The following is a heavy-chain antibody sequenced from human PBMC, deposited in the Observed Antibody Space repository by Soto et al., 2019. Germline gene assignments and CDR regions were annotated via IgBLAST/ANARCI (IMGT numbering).Heavy chain of an antibody. CDR3: ARDRTDYGDYGMPSYYYYYYGMDV. V-gene: IGHV4-34*01. CDR2: INHSGST. D-gene: IGHD4-17*01. CDR1: GGSFSGYY. J-gene: IGHJ6*02. Sequence: SSETLSLTCAVYGGSFSGYYWSWIRQPPGKGLEWIGEINHSGSTNYNPSLKSRVTISVDTSKNQFSLKLSSVTAADTAVYYCARDRTDYGDYGMPSYYYYYYGMDVWCQGTTVTVSS.